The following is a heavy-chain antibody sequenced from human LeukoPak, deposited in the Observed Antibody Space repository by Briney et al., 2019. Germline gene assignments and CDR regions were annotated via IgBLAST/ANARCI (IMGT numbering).Heavy chain of an antibody. J-gene: IGHJ3*02. CDR2: ISAYNGNT. V-gene: IGHV1-18*01. Sequence: ASVKVSCKASGYTFTSYGISWVRQAPGQGLEWMGWISAYNGNTNYAQKLQGRVTMTTDTSTSTAYMELSRLRSDDTAVYYCARNSEYSGSYYAFDIWGQGTMVTVSS. CDR1: GYTFTSYG. D-gene: IGHD1-26*01. CDR3: ARNSEYSGSYYAFDI.